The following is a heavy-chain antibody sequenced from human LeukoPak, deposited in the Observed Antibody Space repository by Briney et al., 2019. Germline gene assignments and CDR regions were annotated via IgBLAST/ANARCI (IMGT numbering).Heavy chain of an antibody. V-gene: IGHV3-64D*09. CDR1: GFTFSRYP. CDR3: VKAQYDFWSGLDY. J-gene: IGHJ4*02. CDR2: ISGNGGST. Sequence: PGGSLRLSCSASGFTFSRYPMHWVRQAPGKGLEYVSAISGNGGSTYYADSVKGRFTISRDNSKNTLYLQMSSLRTEDTAIYYCVKAQYDFWSGLDYWDQGTLVTVSS. D-gene: IGHD3-3*01.